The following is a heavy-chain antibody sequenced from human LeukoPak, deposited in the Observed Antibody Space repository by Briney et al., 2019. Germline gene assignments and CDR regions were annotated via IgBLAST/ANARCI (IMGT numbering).Heavy chain of an antibody. CDR3: ARSIGLTGGGVDV. CDR1: GFTFSDYN. D-gene: IGHD3-9*01. V-gene: IGHV3-11*01. Sequence: GGSLRLSCAASGFTFSDYNMNWFRQAPGKGLEWVSYITNSGSTIHYADSVRGRFTISRDNAKNSLYLQMNSLRADDTAVYYCARSIGLTGGGVDVWGQGTTVTVSS. CDR2: ITNSGSTI. J-gene: IGHJ6*02.